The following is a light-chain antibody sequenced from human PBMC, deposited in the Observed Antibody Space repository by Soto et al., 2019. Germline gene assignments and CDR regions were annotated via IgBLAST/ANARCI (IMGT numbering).Light chain of an antibody. V-gene: IGKV3D-15*01. CDR3: QQYNNWPLT. CDR2: GAS. J-gene: IGKJ4*01. Sequence: EILLTQSPATLSLSPGEIATLSCRASQSVGSNLAWYQQKPGQAPRLLIYGASSRATGIPDRFSGSGSGTEFTLTISSLQSEDFAVYYCQQYNNWPLTFGGGTKVDI. CDR1: QSVGSN.